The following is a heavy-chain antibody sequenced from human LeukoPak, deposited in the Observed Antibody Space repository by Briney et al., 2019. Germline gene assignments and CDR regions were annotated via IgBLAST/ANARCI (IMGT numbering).Heavy chain of an antibody. Sequence: GGSLRLSCAASGFTFLDFSMHWVRQAPGKGPEWVSLISGDGGVTHYADSVRGRFTISRDNSKNSLYLQMNSLRGEDTAFYYCAKGNNSMSYNFDYCGQGTLVTVS. V-gene: IGHV3-43*02. D-gene: IGHD2/OR15-2a*01. CDR1: GFTFLDFS. CDR3: AKGNNSMSYNFDY. J-gene: IGHJ4*02. CDR2: ISGDGGVT.